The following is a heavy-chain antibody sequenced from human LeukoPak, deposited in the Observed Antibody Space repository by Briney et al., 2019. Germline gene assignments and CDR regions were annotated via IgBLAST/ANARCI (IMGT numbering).Heavy chain of an antibody. V-gene: IGHV4-4*07. CDR3: ARGIVVEAQDYYYYYVDV. D-gene: IGHD2-2*01. Sequence: SETLSLTCTVSGGSISSYYWSWIRQPAGKGLEWIGRIYTSGSTNYNPSLKSRVTMSVDTSKNQFSLKLSSVTAADTAVYYCARGIVVEAQDYYYYYVDVWGKGTTVTVSS. J-gene: IGHJ6*03. CDR1: GGSISSYY. CDR2: IYTSGST.